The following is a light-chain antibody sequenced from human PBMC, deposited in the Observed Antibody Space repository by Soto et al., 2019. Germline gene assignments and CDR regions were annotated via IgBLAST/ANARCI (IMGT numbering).Light chain of an antibody. V-gene: IGLV1-40*01. CDR1: SSNFGAGYD. J-gene: IGLJ2*01. CDR2: GNT. CDR3: QSYGSGLSGLV. Sequence: QSVLTQPPSVSGAPGQRVTISCTGSSSNFGAGYDVHWYQQLPGTAPKILIYGNTNRPSGVPDRFSGSKSGTSASLAFTGLQAEDEADYCCQSYGSGLSGLVFGGGTKLTVL.